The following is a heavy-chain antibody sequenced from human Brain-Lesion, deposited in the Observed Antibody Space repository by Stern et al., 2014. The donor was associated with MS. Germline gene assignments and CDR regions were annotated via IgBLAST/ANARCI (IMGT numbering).Heavy chain of an antibody. Sequence: DQLVESRAEVKKPGASVKVSCKASGYTFTGYYMHWVRQAPGQGLEWMGWINPKSGGTNYAQKFQGWVTMTRDTSINTAYMELSRLRSDDTAVYYCATYYYDSTGYNDFWGQGTLVTVSS. CDR2: INPKSGGT. V-gene: IGHV1-2*04. CDR3: ATYYYDSTGYNDF. D-gene: IGHD3-22*01. CDR1: GYTFTGYY. J-gene: IGHJ4*02.